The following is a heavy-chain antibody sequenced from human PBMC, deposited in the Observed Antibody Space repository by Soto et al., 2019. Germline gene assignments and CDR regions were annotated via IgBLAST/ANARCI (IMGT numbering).Heavy chain of an antibody. CDR1: GYTFTSYA. J-gene: IGHJ6*03. Sequence: ASVKVSCMASGYTFTSYAMHWLRQAPGQRLEWMGWINAGNGNTKYSQKFQGRVTITRDTSASTAYMELSSLRSEDTAVYYCASSERETYYDILTGLDYYYYYLDVWGKGTTVNVSS. CDR3: ASSERETYYDILTGLDYYYYYLDV. V-gene: IGHV1-3*01. CDR2: INAGNGNT. D-gene: IGHD3-9*01.